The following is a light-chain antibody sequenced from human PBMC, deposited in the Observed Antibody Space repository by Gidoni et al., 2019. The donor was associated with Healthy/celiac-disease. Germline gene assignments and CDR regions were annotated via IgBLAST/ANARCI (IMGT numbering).Light chain of an antibody. CDR1: QSISSY. CDR2: AAS. Sequence: DIQMTQSPSSLSASVGDRVTITCRASQSISSYLNLYQQKPGKAPKLLIYAASILQSGVPSRFSCSGSGTDFTLTISSLQPEDFATYYCQQSYSTPRTFGQGTKVEIK. V-gene: IGKV1-39*01. CDR3: QQSYSTPRT. J-gene: IGKJ1*01.